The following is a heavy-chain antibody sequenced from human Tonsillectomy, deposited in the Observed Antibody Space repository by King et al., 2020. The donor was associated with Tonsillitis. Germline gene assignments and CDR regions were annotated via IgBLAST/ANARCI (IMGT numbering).Heavy chain of an antibody. CDR2: ISYDGRNK. CDR3: AKDHHASGSSLFDN. V-gene: IGHV3-30*18. CDR1: GFTFSNYD. J-gene: IGHJ3*02. Sequence: VQLVESGGGAVQPGRSVRLSCAASGFTFSNYDMHWVRQAPGKGLEWVAVISYDGRNKYYADSVKGRFTISRDNSRNTVSLQMNSLRVDDTAVYYCAKDHHASGSSLFDNWGQGTTVIVSS. D-gene: IGHD3-10*01.